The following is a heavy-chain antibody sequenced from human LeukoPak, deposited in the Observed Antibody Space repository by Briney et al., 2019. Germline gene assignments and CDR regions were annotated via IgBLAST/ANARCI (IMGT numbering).Heavy chain of an antibody. J-gene: IGHJ4*02. CDR3: ATTPSSTPPDY. D-gene: IGHD6-13*01. CDR1: GITFSSLA. CDR2: VGSSGVNT. Sequence: QTGGSLRLSCAASGITFSSLAMAWVRQAPGKGLEWASTVGSSGVNTHYADSVKGRFTISRDNSKSTLHLQMNSLRVEDTALYYCATTPSSTPPDYWGQGTLVTVSS. V-gene: IGHV3-23*01.